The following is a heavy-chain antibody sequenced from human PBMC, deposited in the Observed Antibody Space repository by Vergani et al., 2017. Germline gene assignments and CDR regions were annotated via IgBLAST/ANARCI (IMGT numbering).Heavy chain of an antibody. CDR2: IYYSGST. Sequence: QVQLQESGPGLVKPSQTLSLTCTVSGGSISSGGYSWIWIRQHPGKGREWIGYIYYSGSTYYNPPLRSRVTISLDTSKNQFSLTLSSVNAADTAVYYCARGRITMIVEDAFDIWGQGTMVTVSS. J-gene: IGHJ3*02. D-gene: IGHD3-22*01. CDR1: GGSISSGGYS. V-gene: IGHV4-31*03. CDR3: ARGRITMIVEDAFDI.